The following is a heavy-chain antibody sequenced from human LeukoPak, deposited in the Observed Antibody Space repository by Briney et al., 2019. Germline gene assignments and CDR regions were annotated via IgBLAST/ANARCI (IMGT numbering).Heavy chain of an antibody. D-gene: IGHD3-10*01. V-gene: IGHV4-59*08. Sequence: SETLSLTCTVSGGSISSYYWSWIRQPPGKGLEWIGYIYYSGSTNYNPSLKSRVTISVDTSKNQFSLKLSAVTAADTAVYYCASTYGSGSYSTPVFDYWGQGTLVTVSS. CDR2: IYYSGST. CDR1: GGSISSYY. J-gene: IGHJ4*02. CDR3: ASTYGSGSYSTPVFDY.